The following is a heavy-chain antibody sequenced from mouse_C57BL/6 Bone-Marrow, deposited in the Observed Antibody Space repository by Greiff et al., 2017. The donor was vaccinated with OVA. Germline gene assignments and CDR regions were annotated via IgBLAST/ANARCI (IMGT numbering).Heavy chain of an antibody. D-gene: IGHD2-3*01. CDR3: APDGYYGYWYFDV. J-gene: IGHJ1*03. V-gene: IGHV14-2*01. CDR2: IDPEDGDT. Sequence: EVQLQESGAELVKPGASVKLSCTASGFNIKDYYMHWVKQRTEQGLEWIGRIDPEDGDTKYAPKFPGKATITADTSSNTAYLQLSSLTSEDTAVYYCAPDGYYGYWYFDVGGTGTAVTVTA. CDR1: GFNIKDYY.